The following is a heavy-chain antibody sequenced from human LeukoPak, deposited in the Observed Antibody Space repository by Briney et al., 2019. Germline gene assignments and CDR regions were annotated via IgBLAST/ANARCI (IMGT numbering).Heavy chain of an antibody. V-gene: IGHV1-46*01. J-gene: IGHJ4*02. CDR3: ARDQEAFDY. CDR1: GYSFTSNY. CDR2: IYPRDGST. Sequence: APVKVSCKASGYSFTSNYIHWVRQAPGQGLEWMGMIYPRDGSTSYAQKFQGRVTVTRDTSTSTVHMELSGLRSEDTAVYYCARDQEAFDYWGRGTLVTVSS.